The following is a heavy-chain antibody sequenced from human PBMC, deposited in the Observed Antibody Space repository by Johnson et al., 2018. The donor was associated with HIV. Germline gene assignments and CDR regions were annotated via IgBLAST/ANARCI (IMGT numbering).Heavy chain of an antibody. V-gene: IGHV3-66*01. Sequence: VQLVESGGGVVQPGGSLRLSCAASGFSVSSYYMSWVRQAPGKGLEWVSVLFSGGSTYYADSVKGRFTISRDNSKNTLYLQMNSLRAEDTAVDYCARACRDGYTCDAFDIWGQGTMVTVSS. J-gene: IGHJ3*02. CDR3: ARACRDGYTCDAFDI. D-gene: IGHD5-24*01. CDR1: GFSVSSYY. CDR2: LFSGGST.